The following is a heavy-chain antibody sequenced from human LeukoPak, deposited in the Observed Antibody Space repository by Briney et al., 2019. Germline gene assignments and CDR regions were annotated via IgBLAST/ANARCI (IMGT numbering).Heavy chain of an antibody. Sequence: SETLSLTCTVSGGSISSSSYYWGWIRQPPGKGLEWIGSIYYSGSTYYNPPLKSRVTISVDTSKNQFSLKLSSVTAADTAVYYCASGRGSYYFDYWGQGTLVTVSS. CDR2: IYYSGST. J-gene: IGHJ4*02. CDR1: GGSISSSSYY. V-gene: IGHV4-39*07. D-gene: IGHD1-26*01. CDR3: ASGRGSYYFDY.